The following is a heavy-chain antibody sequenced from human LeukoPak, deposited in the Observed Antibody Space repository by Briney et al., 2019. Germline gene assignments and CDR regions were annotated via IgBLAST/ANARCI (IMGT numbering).Heavy chain of an antibody. Sequence: SETLSLTCTVSGASVCSAGYYWSWIRQPPGGGLEWIGYVYYISNTNYNPSLKSRVTMSVNPSENQFSLKLNSVTAADTAMYYCARTQSQSGSYRYYFGYWGQGTLVTVSS. V-gene: IGHV4-61*08. CDR3: ARTQSQSGSYRYYFGY. CDR2: VYYISNT. J-gene: IGHJ4*02. D-gene: IGHD1-26*01. CDR1: GASVCSAGYY.